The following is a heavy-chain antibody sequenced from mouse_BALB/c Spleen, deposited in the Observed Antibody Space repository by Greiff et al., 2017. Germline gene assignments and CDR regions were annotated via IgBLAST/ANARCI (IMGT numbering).Heavy chain of an antibody. D-gene: IGHD1-1*01. V-gene: IGHV1-80*01. CDR1: GYAFSSYW. CDR2: IYPGDGDT. Sequence: QVQLKQSGAELVRPGSSVKISCKASGYAFSSYWMNWVKQRPGQGLEWIGQIYPGDGDTNYNGKFKGKATLTADKSSSTAYMQLSSLTSEDSAVYFWSRRGASTVLDYWGQGTTLTVSS. J-gene: IGHJ2*01. CDR3: SRRGASTVLDY.